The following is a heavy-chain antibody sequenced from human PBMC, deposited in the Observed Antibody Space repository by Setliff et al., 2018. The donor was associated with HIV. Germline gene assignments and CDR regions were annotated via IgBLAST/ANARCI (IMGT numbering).Heavy chain of an antibody. J-gene: IGHJ5*02. CDR2: INHSGDT. CDR3: ARFYGDYETDNWFDP. V-gene: IGHV4-34*01. D-gene: IGHD4-17*01. CDR1: GGSSSDYH. Sequence: PSETLSLTCAVYGGSSSDYHWSWIRQSPGKGLQWIGDINHSGDTNYNTPLKGRVTISVDTSKNQFSLKLNSVTAADTAVYYCARFYGDYETDNWFDPWGHGVLVTVSS.